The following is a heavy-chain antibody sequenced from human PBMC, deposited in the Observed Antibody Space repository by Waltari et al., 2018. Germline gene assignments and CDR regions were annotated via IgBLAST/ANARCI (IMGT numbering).Heavy chain of an antibody. Sequence: QLQLQESGPGLVKPSETLSLTCTVSGGSISSSSYYWGWIRQPPGKGLEWIGSIYYSRSTYYNPSLKSRVTISVDTSKNQFSLKLSSVTAADTVVYYCARSTGANWFDPWGQGTLVTVSS. D-gene: IGHD4-17*01. CDR2: IYYSRST. CDR3: ARSTGANWFDP. CDR1: GGSISSSSYY. J-gene: IGHJ5*02. V-gene: IGHV4-39*07.